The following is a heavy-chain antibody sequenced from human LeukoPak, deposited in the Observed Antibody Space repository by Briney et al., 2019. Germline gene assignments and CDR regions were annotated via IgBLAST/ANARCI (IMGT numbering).Heavy chain of an antibody. CDR1: GGSISSGSYY. J-gene: IGHJ6*03. V-gene: IGHV4-61*02. Sequence: SETLSLTCTVSGGSISSGSYYWSWIRQPAGKGLEWIGRIYTSGSTNYNPSLKSRVTTSVDTSKNQFSLKLSSVTAADTAVYYCASTKPGYSSGWPRNYYYYYMDVWGKGTTVTVSS. CDR3: ASTKPGYSSGWPRNYYYYYMDV. D-gene: IGHD6-19*01. CDR2: IYTSGST.